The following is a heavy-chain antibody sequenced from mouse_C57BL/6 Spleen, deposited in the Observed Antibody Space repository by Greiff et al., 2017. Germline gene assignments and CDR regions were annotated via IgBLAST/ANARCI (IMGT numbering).Heavy chain of an antibody. Sequence: VQLQQSGPELVKPGASVKIPCKASGYTFTDYNMDWVKQSHGKSLEWIGDINPNNGGTIYNQKFKGKATLTVDKSSSTAYMELRSLTSEDTAVYYGARGLTWRKGRYFDVWGTGTTVNVS. CDR3: ARGLTWRKGRYFDV. CDR2: INPNNGGT. D-gene: IGHD4-1*01. V-gene: IGHV1-18*01. J-gene: IGHJ1*02. CDR1: GYTFTDYN.